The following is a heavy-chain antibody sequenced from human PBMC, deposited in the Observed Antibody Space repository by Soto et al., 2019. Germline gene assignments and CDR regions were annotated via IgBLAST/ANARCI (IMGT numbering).Heavy chain of an antibody. CDR1: GFTFSDYY. V-gene: IGHV3-11*06. CDR2: ISSSSSYT. Sequence: LXLSCAASGFTFSDYYMSWIRQAPGKGLEWLSYISSSSSYTNYADSVKGRLTISRDNAKNSLYLQMNSLRAEDTAVYYCARDPHDSSGYYFDYWGQGTLVTVSS. J-gene: IGHJ4*02. D-gene: IGHD3-22*01. CDR3: ARDPHDSSGYYFDY.